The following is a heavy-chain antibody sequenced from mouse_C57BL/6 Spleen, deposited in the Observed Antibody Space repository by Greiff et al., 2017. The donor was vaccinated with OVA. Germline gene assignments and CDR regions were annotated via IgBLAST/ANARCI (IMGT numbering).Heavy chain of an antibody. J-gene: IGHJ4*01. Sequence: EVKLQESGPGLVKPSQSLSLTCSVTGYSITSGYYWNWIRQFPGNKLEWMGYISYDGSNNYNPSLKNRISITRDTSKNQFFLKLNSVTTEDTATYYCAREERQLRGYYAMDYWGQGTSVTVSS. CDR1: GYSITSGYY. CDR2: ISYDGSN. CDR3: AREERQLRGYYAMDY. V-gene: IGHV3-6*01. D-gene: IGHD3-2*02.